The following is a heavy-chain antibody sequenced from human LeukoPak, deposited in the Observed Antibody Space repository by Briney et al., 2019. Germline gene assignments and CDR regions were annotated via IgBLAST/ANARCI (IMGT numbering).Heavy chain of an antibody. Sequence: SETLSLTCTVSGGSISSNTYHWSWIRQPPGKGLEWIGYMYYTGATSHNPSLKSRVTISLDTSKNQFSLKLSSVTAADTAVYYCARGGEYGSGSYYKYWGQGTLVTVSS. V-gene: IGHV4-61*05. D-gene: IGHD3-10*01. CDR2: MYYTGAT. CDR3: ARGGEYGSGSYYKY. CDR1: GGSISSNTYH. J-gene: IGHJ4*02.